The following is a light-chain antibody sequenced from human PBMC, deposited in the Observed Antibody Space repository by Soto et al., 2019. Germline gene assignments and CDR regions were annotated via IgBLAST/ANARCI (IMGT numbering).Light chain of an antibody. CDR1: QSVTSNY. Sequence: EIVMTQSPATLSVSPWERATLSCRASQSVTSNYLAWYQQKPGKAPRLLIHGISNRATGVPDRFSGSGSGTDFTLTISRLEPEDFAVYYCQQYGSSPWTFGQGTKVDIK. J-gene: IGKJ1*01. V-gene: IGKV3-20*01. CDR3: QQYGSSPWT. CDR2: GIS.